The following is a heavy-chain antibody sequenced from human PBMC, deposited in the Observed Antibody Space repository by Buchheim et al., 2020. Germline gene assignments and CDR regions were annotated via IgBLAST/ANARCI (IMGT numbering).Heavy chain of an antibody. Sequence: QVQLQESGPGLVRPSGTLSLTCAVSGGSISRSNRCTWVRQPPGKGLEWIGEINHSGSTNYNPSLKSRVTISVDTSKHQFSLKLSSVTAADTAVYYCARGRITPMVRAHNWFDPWGQGTL. J-gene: IGHJ5*02. D-gene: IGHD3-10*01. CDR2: INHSGST. CDR3: ARGRITPMVRAHNWFDP. CDR1: GGSISRSNR. V-gene: IGHV4-4*02.